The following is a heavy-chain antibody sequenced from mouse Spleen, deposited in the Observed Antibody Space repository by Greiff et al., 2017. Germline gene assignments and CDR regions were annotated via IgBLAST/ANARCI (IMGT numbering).Heavy chain of an antibody. Sequence: EVKLMESGPGLVKPSQSLSLTCSVTGYSITSGYYWKWIRQFPGNKLEWMGYISYDGSNNYNPSLKNRISITRDTSKNQFFLKLNSVTTEDTATYYCARVRNYEGFAYWGQGTLVTVSA. V-gene: IGHV3-6*01. CDR1: GYSITSGYY. CDR3: ARVRNYEGFAY. CDR2: ISYDGSN. D-gene: IGHD1-1*01. J-gene: IGHJ3*01.